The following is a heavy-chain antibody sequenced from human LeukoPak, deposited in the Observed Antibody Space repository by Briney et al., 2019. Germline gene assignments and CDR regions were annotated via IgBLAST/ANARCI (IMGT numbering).Heavy chain of an antibody. CDR3: ARRRGYSGSYYYFDY. Sequence: SETLSLTCTVSGGSISGNTYYCGWIRQPPGKGLEWIGSMLYNGSPYYNPSLKSRVTISVDTSNNQFSLRVSSVTAADTAVYYCARRRGYSGSYYYFDYWGQGTLVTVSS. CDR2: MLYNGSP. D-gene: IGHD6-13*01. J-gene: IGHJ4*02. V-gene: IGHV4-39*01. CDR1: GGSISGNTYY.